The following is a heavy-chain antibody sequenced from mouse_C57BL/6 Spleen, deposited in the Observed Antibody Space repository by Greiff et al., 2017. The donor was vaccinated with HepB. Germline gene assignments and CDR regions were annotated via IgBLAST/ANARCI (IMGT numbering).Heavy chain of an antibody. CDR1: GFTFSSYA. CDR2: ISDGGSYT. V-gene: IGHV5-4*01. D-gene: IGHD4-1*01. CDR3: ARAELPSGTSYWYFDV. Sequence: EVQLVESGGGLVKPGGSLKLSCAASGFTFSSYAMSWVRQTPEKRLEWVATISDGGSYTYYPDNVKGRFTISRDNAKNNLYRQMSHLKSEDTAMYYCARAELPSGTSYWYFDVWGTGTTVTVSS. J-gene: IGHJ1*03.